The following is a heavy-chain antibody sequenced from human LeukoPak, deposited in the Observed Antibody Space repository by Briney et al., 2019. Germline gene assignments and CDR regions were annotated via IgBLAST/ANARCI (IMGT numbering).Heavy chain of an antibody. CDR1: GFTFTTYA. Sequence: GGSLRLSCAASGFTFTTYAMSWVRQAPGKGLDWVSVISGSGGSTYYADSAKGRFTVSRDNAKNTLYLQIDSLRDDDTAVYYCTRGDCSSISCPQDWFDPWGQGTLVTVS. V-gene: IGHV3-23*01. CDR3: TRGDCSSISCPQDWFDP. J-gene: IGHJ5*02. D-gene: IGHD2-2*01. CDR2: ISGSGGST.